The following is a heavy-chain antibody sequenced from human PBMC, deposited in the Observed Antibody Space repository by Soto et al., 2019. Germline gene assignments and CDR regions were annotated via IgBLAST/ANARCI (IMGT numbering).Heavy chain of an antibody. CDR3: ARGKVYYDFWSGYYPPGYFDY. V-gene: IGHV4-34*01. CDR2: INHSGST. J-gene: IGHJ4*02. Sequence: TLSLTCADYGGSFSGYYWSWIRQPPGKGLEWIGEINHSGSTNYNPSLKSRVTISVDTSKNQFSLKLSSVTAADTAVYYCARGKVYYDFWSGYYPPGYFDYWGQGTLVTVSS. CDR1: GGSFSGYY. D-gene: IGHD3-3*01.